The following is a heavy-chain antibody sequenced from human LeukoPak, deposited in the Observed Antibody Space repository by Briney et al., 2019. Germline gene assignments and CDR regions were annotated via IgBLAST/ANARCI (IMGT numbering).Heavy chain of an antibody. CDR1: GFSVRSYA. Sequence: GGSLRLSCAASGFSVRSYALSWVRQAPGKGLEWVSALSGSGGNTFYRDSVKGRFTISRDNAKNTLYLQMNSLRAEDTAVYYCARGTGLIDYWGQGTLVTVSS. D-gene: IGHD2-8*02. V-gene: IGHV3-23*01. J-gene: IGHJ4*02. CDR3: ARGTGLIDY. CDR2: LSGSGGNT.